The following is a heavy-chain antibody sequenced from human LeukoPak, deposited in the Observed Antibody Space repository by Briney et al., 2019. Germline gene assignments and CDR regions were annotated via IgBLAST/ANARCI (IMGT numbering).Heavy chain of an antibody. CDR3: ARSGYNRFDY. Sequence: GGSLRLSCAASGFTFDDYGMSWVRQAPGKGLEWVSGINWNGGSTGYADSVKGRFTISRDNSKNTLYLQMNSLRAEDTAVHYCARSGYNRFDYWGQGTLVTVSS. D-gene: IGHD5-24*01. V-gene: IGHV3-20*04. J-gene: IGHJ4*02. CDR2: INWNGGST. CDR1: GFTFDDYG.